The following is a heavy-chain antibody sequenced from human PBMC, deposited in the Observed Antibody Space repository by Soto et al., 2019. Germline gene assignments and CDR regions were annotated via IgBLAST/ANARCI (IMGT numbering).Heavy chain of an antibody. CDR2: IWYDGSNK. J-gene: IGHJ6*02. Sequence: GGSLRLSCAASGFTFSSYGMHWVRQAPGKGLEWVAVIWYDGSNKYYADSVKGRFTISRDNSKNTLYLQMNSLRAEDTALYYCAREEDYGSGSPLYYGMDVWGQGTKVTVSS. CDR3: AREEDYGSGSPLYYGMDV. D-gene: IGHD3-10*01. V-gene: IGHV3-33*01. CDR1: GFTFSSYG.